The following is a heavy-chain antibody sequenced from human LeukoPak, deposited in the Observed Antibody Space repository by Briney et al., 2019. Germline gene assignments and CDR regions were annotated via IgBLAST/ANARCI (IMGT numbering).Heavy chain of an antibody. J-gene: IGHJ4*02. CDR1: GGSISSGGYY. Sequence: SQTLSLTCTVSGGSISSGGYYWSWIRQPPGKGLEWIGEINHSGSTNYNPSLKSRVTISVDTSKNQFSLKLSSVTAADTAVYYCARAGYSSSWYPSYFDYWGQGTLVTVSS. V-gene: IGHV4-30-2*01. CDR2: INHSGST. CDR3: ARAGYSSSWYPSYFDY. D-gene: IGHD6-13*01.